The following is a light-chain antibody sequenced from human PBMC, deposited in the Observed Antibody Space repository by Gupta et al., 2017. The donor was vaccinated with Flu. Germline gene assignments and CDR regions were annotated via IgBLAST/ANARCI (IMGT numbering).Light chain of an antibody. CDR3: LQRNMWPRT. CDR1: QNVYRY. J-gene: IGKJ1*01. V-gene: IGKV3-11*01. CDR2: DAS. Sequence: GKRAPLSCRASQNVYRYLAWYQQKPGQAPRLLIYDASTRASGIPARFSGSGSGTDFTLTVSSLEPEDFAVYYCLQRNMWPRTFGQGTRVEIK.